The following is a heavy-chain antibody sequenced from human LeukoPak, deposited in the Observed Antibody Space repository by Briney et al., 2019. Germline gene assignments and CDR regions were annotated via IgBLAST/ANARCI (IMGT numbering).Heavy chain of an antibody. J-gene: IGHJ4*02. Sequence: GGTLRLSCAGSGFTFGGYVMSWVRQAPGKGLEWVSLISGSGVSTYYADSVKGRFTISRDNSKNTLYLQMNSLRVEDTAVYYCAKVGIFGGIRVGMYYFDYWGQGILVTVSS. CDR1: GFTFGGYV. CDR3: AKVGIFGGIRVGMYYFDY. V-gene: IGHV3-23*01. CDR2: ISGSGVST. D-gene: IGHD3-3*01.